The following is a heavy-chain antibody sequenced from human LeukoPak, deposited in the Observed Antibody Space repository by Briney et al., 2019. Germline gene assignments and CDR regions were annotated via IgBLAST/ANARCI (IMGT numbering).Heavy chain of an antibody. CDR2: ILYDGSNK. CDR1: GFTFSSYG. V-gene: IGHV3-30*18. Sequence: GRSLRLSCAASGFTFSSYGMHWVRQAPGKGLEWVAVILYDGSNKYYADSVKGRFTISRDNSKNTLYRQMNSLRAEDTAVYYCAKGVAVVVVPAAMDYWGQGTLVTVSS. J-gene: IGHJ4*02. CDR3: AKGVAVVVVPAAMDY. D-gene: IGHD2-2*01.